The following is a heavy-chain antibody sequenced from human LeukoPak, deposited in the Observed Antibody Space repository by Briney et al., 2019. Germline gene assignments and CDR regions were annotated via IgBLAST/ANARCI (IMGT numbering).Heavy chain of an antibody. CDR1: GFTFSTSW. CDR2: IDKHGNGK. CDR3: ARDAGWGYYDL. V-gene: IGHV3-7*01. J-gene: IGHJ4*02. Sequence: PGGSLRLSCVASGFTFSTSWVTWVRQAPGTGLEWVANIDKHGNGKYYVDSVKGRFAISRVYASNSVFLQMDSLRAEDTSVYYCARDAGWGYYDLWGQGTPVTVSS. D-gene: IGHD1-26*01.